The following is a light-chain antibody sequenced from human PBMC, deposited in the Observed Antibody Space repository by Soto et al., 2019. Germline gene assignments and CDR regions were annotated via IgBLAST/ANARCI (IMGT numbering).Light chain of an antibody. CDR3: AVWDDSLNGYV. Sequence: QSALTQPPSASGTPGQRVTISCSGSGSNVGSNSVNWYQQLPGTAPKLLIYSSNQRPSGVPDRFSGSKSGTSASLAISGLQSEDEADYYCAVWDDSLNGYVFGTGTKLTVL. V-gene: IGLV1-44*01. CDR2: SSN. CDR1: GSNVGSNS. J-gene: IGLJ1*01.